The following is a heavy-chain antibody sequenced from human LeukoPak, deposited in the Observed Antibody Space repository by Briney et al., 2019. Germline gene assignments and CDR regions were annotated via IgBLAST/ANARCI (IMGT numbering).Heavy chain of an antibody. J-gene: IGHJ4*02. Sequence: SETLSLTCAVSGSSIRSDNWWTWVRQPPGKGLEWIGEIYHSGSTNYNPSLKSRVTISVDKSKNQFSLKLSSLTAADTAVYYCANLIAAAGHSDYWGQGTLVTVSS. V-gene: IGHV4-4*02. CDR2: IYHSGST. D-gene: IGHD6-13*01. CDR1: GSSIRSDNW. CDR3: ANLIAAAGHSDY.